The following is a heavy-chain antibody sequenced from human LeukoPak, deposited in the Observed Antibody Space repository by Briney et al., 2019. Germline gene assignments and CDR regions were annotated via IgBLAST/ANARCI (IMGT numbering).Heavy chain of an antibody. CDR1: GGTFSSYA. D-gene: IGHD5-24*01. V-gene: IGHV1-69*04. J-gene: IGHJ4*02. Sequence: SVKVSCKASGGTFSSYAISWVRQAPGLGLEWMGRIIPIFGIANYAQKFQGRVTITADKSTSTAYMELSSLRSEDTAVYYCARDPGRDGYNYLDYWGQGTLVTVSS. CDR2: IIPIFGIA. CDR3: ARDPGRDGYNYLDY.